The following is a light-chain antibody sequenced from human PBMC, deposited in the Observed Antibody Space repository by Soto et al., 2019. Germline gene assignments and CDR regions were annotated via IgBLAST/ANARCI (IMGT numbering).Light chain of an antibody. J-gene: IGKJ2*01. CDR2: GAS. CDR1: QSVSSSY. CDR3: QQYGSSPVT. V-gene: IGKV3-20*01. Sequence: IVLTQSPGTLSLSPGERATLSCRASQSVSSSYFAWYQQKPGQAPRLLIYGASRRATGIPDRFSGSGSGTDFTLTISRLEPEDFAVYYCQQYGSSPVTFGQGTKMEIK.